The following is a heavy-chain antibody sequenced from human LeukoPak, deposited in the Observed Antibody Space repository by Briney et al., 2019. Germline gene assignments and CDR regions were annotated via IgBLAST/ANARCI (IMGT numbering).Heavy chain of an antibody. V-gene: IGHV4-59*01. J-gene: IGHJ4*02. CDR1: GGSISSYY. CDR2: IYYSGST. Sequence: SETLSLTCTVSGGSISSYYWSWIRRPPGKGLEWIGYIYYSGSTNYNPSLKSRVTISVDTSKNQFSLKLSSVTAADTAVYYCARVQTGIAVAGTSNYFDYWGQGTLVTVSS. CDR3: ARVQTGIAVAGTSNYFDY. D-gene: IGHD6-19*01.